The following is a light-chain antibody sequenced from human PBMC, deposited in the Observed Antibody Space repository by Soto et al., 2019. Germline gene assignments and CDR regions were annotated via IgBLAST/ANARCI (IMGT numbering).Light chain of an antibody. V-gene: IGKV3-20*01. J-gene: IGKJ1*01. CDR3: QHYGNSPT. Sequence: EIVLTQSPGTLSLSPGDGATLFCRASQSVSSGYLAWYQQKPGQAPRLLIYGASRRAIGIPDRFSGSGSGTDFTLSISRLEPEDFAVYWCQHYGNSPTFGQGTKVQIK. CDR1: QSVSSGY. CDR2: GAS.